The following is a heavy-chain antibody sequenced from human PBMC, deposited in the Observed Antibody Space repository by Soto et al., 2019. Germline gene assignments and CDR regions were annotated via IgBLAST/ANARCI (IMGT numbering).Heavy chain of an antibody. J-gene: IGHJ4*02. CDR1: GYSFAGNW. CDR2: IDPSDSQT. Sequence: ESLKISCKGSGYSFAGNWITWVRQKPGKGLEWMGRIDPSDSQTYYSPSFRGHVTISVTKSITTVFLQWSSLRASDTAMYYCARQIYDSDTGPNFQYYFDSWGQGTPVTVSS. D-gene: IGHD3-22*01. V-gene: IGHV5-10-1*01. CDR3: ARQIYDSDTGPNFQYYFDS.